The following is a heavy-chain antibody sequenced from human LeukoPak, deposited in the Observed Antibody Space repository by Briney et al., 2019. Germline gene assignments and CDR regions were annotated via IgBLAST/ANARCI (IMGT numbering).Heavy chain of an antibody. CDR2: ISYDGSNK. D-gene: IGHD3-10*01. Sequence: GGSLRLSCAASGFTFSSYAMHWVRQAPGKGLEWVAVISYDGSNKYYADSVKGRFTISRDNSKNTLYLQMNSLRAEDTAVYYCARGSRFYYGSGSYFWGQGTLVTVSP. J-gene: IGHJ4*02. CDR3: ARGSRFYYGSGSYF. V-gene: IGHV3-30*01. CDR1: GFTFSSYA.